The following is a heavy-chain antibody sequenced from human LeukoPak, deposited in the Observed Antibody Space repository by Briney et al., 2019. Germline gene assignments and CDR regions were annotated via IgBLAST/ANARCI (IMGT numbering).Heavy chain of an antibody. CDR3: AREGRYYDYVWGSYRYHAFDI. CDR2: INAGNGNT. Sequence: ASVKVSCKASGYTFTSYAMHWVRQAPGQRLEWMGWINAGNGNTKYSQEFQGRVTITRDTSASTAYMELSSLRSEDMAVYYCAREGRYYDYVWGSYRYHAFDIWGQGTMVTVSS. D-gene: IGHD3-16*02. CDR1: GYTFTSYA. V-gene: IGHV1-3*03. J-gene: IGHJ3*02.